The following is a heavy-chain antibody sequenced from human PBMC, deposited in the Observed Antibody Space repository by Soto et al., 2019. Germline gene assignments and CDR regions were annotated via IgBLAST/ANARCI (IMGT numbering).Heavy chain of an antibody. CDR2: ISHSGST. J-gene: IGHJ4*02. CDR1: GGSISGDEYY. D-gene: IGHD3-22*01. CDR3: TTDPVTMIVVVPSSG. V-gene: IGHV4-30-4*01. Sequence: SETLSLTCTVSGGSISGDEYYWSWIRQHPGRGLEWIGYISHSGSTEYSPSLKSRVTMSVDTSKKQFSLNLSSVTAEDTAVYYCTTDPVTMIVVVPSSGWGQGTLVTVSS.